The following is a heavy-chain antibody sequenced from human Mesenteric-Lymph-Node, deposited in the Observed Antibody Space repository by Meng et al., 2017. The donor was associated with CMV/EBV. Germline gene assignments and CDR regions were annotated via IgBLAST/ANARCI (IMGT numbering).Heavy chain of an antibody. D-gene: IGHD2-8*01. J-gene: IGHJ4*02. CDR1: GGSFSGYY. V-gene: IGHV4-34*12. Sequence: SETLSLTCAVYGGSFSGYYWSWIRQPPGKGLEWIGEVIHSGSTNYNPSLKSRVTMSVDTSKNQFSLKLSSVTAADTGVYYCARLYCTNGLCPWWGQGTQVTVSS. CDR3: ARLYCTNGLCPW. CDR2: VIHSGST.